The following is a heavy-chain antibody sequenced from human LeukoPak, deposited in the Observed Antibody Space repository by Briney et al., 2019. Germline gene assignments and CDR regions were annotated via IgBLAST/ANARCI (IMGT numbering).Heavy chain of an antibody. CDR2: INHSGST. Sequence: SAPLSLTCAVVGGSFIGYYWSWIRQPPGKGLEWIGEINHSGSTNYNPSLKSRVTISVDTSKNQFSLKLSSVTAADTAVYYCALSGGFNHLFDYRGQGTLVTVS. D-gene: IGHD1-14*01. J-gene: IGHJ4*02. CDR3: ALSGGFNHLFDY. CDR1: GGSFIGYY. V-gene: IGHV4-34*01.